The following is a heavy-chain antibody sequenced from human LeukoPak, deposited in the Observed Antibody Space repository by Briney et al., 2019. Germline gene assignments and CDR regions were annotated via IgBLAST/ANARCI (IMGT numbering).Heavy chain of an antibody. CDR2: IYYSGST. D-gene: IGHD6-13*01. J-gene: IGHJ5*02. Sequence: SETLSLTCTVSGGSINSITYYWGWIRQPPGKGLEWIGSIYYSGSTYYNPSLKSRVTISVNTSKNQFSLKLSSVTAADTAVYYCATSYGSSSSWNWFDPWGQGTLVTVSS. CDR3: ATSYGSSSSWNWFDP. V-gene: IGHV4-39*01. CDR1: GGSINSITYY.